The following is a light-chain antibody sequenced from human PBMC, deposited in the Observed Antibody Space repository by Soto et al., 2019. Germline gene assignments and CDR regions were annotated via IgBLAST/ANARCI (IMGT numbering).Light chain of an antibody. J-gene: IGLJ3*02. CDR2: AGS. CDR1: NSDVGGYNF. CDR3: SSNTASDIWE. V-gene: IGLV2-11*01. Sequence: VLTHSRSVCGSPGQSVTISCTGTNSDVGGYNFVSWYQPLPGKAPKLMISAGSRRPSGVPDRFSGSKSGNTASLTISGLQADDEADYFCSSNTASDIWEFGGGTKVTVL.